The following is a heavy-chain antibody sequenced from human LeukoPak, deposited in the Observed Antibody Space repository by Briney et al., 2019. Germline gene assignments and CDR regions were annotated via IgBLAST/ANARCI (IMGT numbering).Heavy chain of an antibody. CDR3: ARDRGYLYYDYVWGSYRKSYFDY. J-gene: IGHJ4*02. CDR1: GGSISSSSYY. CDR2: IYTSGST. Sequence: KPSETLSLTCTVSGGSISSSSYYWGWIRQPAGKGLEWIGRIYTSGSTNYNPSLKSRVTMSVDTSKNQFSLKLSSVTAADTAVYYCARDRGYLYYDYVWGSYRKSYFDYWGQGTLVTVSS. V-gene: IGHV4-61*02. D-gene: IGHD3-16*02.